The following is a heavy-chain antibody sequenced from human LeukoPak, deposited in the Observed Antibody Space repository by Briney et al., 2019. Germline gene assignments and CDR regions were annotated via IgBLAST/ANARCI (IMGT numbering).Heavy chain of an antibody. CDR1: GYTFTSYY. CDR3: ARAPYCSGGSCFYYFDY. J-gene: IGHJ4*02. CDR2: INPSGGST. D-gene: IGHD2-15*01. V-gene: IGHV1-46*01. Sequence: ASVKVSCKASGYTFTSYYMHWVRQAPGQGLEWMGIINPSGGSTSYAQKFQGRVTMTRDTSTSTVYMELSSLRSEATAVYYCARAPYCSGGSCFYYFDYWGQGTLVTVSS.